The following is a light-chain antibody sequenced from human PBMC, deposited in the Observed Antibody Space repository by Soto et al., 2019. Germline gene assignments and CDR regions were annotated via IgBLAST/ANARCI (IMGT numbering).Light chain of an antibody. CDR3: QQYGSSPLT. V-gene: IGKV3-20*01. J-gene: IGKJ4*01. CDR1: RSVSSGF. Sequence: EIVLAQSPGTLSFSPGGRATLSCRASRSVSSGFLAWYQHRRGQAPRLLIYGASTRATGIPDRFSGRGSGTDFTLTISRLEPEDFAVYYCQQYGSSPLTFGGGTKVDIK. CDR2: GAS.